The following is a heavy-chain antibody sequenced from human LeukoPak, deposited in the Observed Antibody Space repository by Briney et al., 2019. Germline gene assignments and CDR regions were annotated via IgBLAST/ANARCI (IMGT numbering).Heavy chain of an antibody. CDR1: GFTFSSYE. V-gene: IGHV3-48*03. CDR2: ISSSGSTI. D-gene: IGHD3-9*01. J-gene: IGHJ5*02. Sequence: PGGSLRLSCAASGFTFSSYEMNWVRQAPGKGLEWVSYISSSGSTIYYADSVKGRFTISRDNAKNSLYLQMNSLRAEDTAVYYCARWYYDTLTGYYWFDPWGQGTLVTVSS. CDR3: ARWYYDTLTGYYWFDP.